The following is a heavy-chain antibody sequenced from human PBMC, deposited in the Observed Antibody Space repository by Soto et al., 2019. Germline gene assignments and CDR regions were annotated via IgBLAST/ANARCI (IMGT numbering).Heavy chain of an antibody. D-gene: IGHD3-22*01. J-gene: IGHJ5*02. V-gene: IGHV4-39*01. CDR3: ARDYYDSSDYTTNWFDP. Sequence: SETLSLTCTVSGGSIGNSRYYWAWIRQPPGKGLEWIGSIYHTGNTYYNPSLRSRVTISVDTSKNQFSLKLTSVTAADTAVYYCARDYYDSSDYTTNWFDPWGQGTLVTVSS. CDR2: IYHTGNT. CDR1: GGSIGNSRYY.